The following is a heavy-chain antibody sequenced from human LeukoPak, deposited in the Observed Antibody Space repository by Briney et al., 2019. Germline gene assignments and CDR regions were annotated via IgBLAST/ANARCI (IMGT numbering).Heavy chain of an antibody. Sequence: ASVKVSCKASGYTFNSYGIRWVRQAPGQGLEWMGWISAYNGNTNYAQKLQGRVTMTTDTSTSTAYMELRSLRSDDTAVYYCARIVVYYYDSSGYYYFDYWGQGTLVTVSS. CDR1: GYTFNSYG. CDR2: ISAYNGNT. D-gene: IGHD3-22*01. J-gene: IGHJ4*02. V-gene: IGHV1-18*01. CDR3: ARIVVYYYDSSGYYYFDY.